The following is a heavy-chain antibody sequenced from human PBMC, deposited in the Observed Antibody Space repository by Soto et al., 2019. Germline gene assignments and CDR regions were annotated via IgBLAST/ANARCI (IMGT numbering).Heavy chain of an antibody. CDR3: ARGLEEVTDV. V-gene: IGHV4-30-4*01. D-gene: IGHD3-22*01. CDR1: GGSISTGDYY. J-gene: IGHJ6*02. Sequence: SATLSLTCSVSGGSISTGDYYWSWIRQPPGKGLEWIGYIYYIGSFYYNPSLQSRVTISMDTSKNHFSLKLTSVTAADTAVYYCARGLEEVTDVWGQGTTVTVSS. CDR2: IYYIGSF.